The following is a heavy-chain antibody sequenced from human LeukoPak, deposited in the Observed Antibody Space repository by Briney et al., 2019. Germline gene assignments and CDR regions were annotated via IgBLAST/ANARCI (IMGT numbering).Heavy chain of an antibody. D-gene: IGHD4-17*01. CDR1: GFTFSSYS. Sequence: GGSLRLSCAASGFTFSSYSMNWVRQAPGKGLEWVSSISSSSSYIYYADSVKGRFTISRDNAKNSLYLQMNSLRAEDTAVYYCASEMTTVTVEGPVAFDIWGQGTMVTVSS. CDR2: ISSSSSYI. CDR3: ASEMTTVTVEGPVAFDI. J-gene: IGHJ3*02. V-gene: IGHV3-21*01.